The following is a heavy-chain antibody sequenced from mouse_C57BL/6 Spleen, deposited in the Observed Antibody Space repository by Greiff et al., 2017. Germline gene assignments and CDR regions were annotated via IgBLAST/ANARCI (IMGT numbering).Heavy chain of an antibody. J-gene: IGHJ2*01. CDR3: ARDRVGLDY. D-gene: IGHD1-1*01. Sequence: EVQRVESEGGLVQPGSSMKLSCTASGFTFSDYYLAWVRQVPEKGLEWVANINYDGSSTYYLDSLKSRFIISRDTAKNILYLQMSSLKSEDTATYYCARDRVGLDYWGQGTTLTVSS. CDR2: INYDGSST. V-gene: IGHV5-16*01. CDR1: GFTFSDYY.